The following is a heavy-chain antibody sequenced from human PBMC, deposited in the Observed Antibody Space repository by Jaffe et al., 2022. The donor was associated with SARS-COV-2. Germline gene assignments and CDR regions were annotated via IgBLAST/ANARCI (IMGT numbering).Heavy chain of an antibody. Sequence: EVHLVESGGGLVQPGGSLRLSCAASGFTFDDYAMHWVRQAPGKGLEWVSGISWSSGTVGYADSVRGRFTISRDNAKNSLYLQMNSLRDEDTAFYYCANMKESRVSHAYYFDCWGQGTLVTVSS. CDR2: ISWSSGTV. CDR1: GFTFDDYA. CDR3: ANMKESRVSHAYYFDC. V-gene: IGHV3-9*01. J-gene: IGHJ4*02. D-gene: IGHD3-10*01.